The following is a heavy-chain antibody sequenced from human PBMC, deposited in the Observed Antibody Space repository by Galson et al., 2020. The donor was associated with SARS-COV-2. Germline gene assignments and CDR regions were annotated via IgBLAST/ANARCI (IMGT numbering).Heavy chain of an antibody. CDR1: GFTFSNYG. D-gene: IGHD2-2*01. V-gene: IGHV3-33*01. CDR3: ASDECSTTSCLVW. Sequence: RGSLRLSCAPSGFTFSNYGMLWVRQAQGKGLEWVALIWNEGRKTYHTNSVKGRSTISRDESKHTLYLQMNGLRAADTAIYYGASDECSTTSCLVWWGEGTVVTVSA. CDR2: IWNEGRKT. J-gene: IGHJ4*02.